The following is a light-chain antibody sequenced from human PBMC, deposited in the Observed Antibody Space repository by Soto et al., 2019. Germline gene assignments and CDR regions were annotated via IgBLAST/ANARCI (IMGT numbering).Light chain of an antibody. CDR2: EVN. V-gene: IGLV2-23*02. CDR1: SSDVGSFNL. J-gene: IGLJ1*01. CDR3: CSYADSSTYV. Sequence: QSALTQPASVSGSPGQSITISCTGTSSDVGSFNLVSWYQQHPGKVPKLMIYEVNKRPSGISSRFSGSKSGNTASLTISGLQTEDEADYYCCSYADSSTYVFGTGTKVTVL.